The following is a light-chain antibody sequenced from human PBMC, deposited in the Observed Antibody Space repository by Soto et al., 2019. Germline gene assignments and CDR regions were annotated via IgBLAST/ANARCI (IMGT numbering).Light chain of an antibody. J-gene: IGKJ4*01. CDR2: RAF. V-gene: IGKV3-15*01. CDR1: LSVSSD. Sequence: EIVMTQSPASLSVTPGERVTLSCRASLSVSSDLAWYRQKPGQAPRXLIYRAFTRETGIPARFSGSGFGTDFTLTISSLQSEDFAVYYCQQYNNWPLTFGGGTKVDI. CDR3: QQYNNWPLT.